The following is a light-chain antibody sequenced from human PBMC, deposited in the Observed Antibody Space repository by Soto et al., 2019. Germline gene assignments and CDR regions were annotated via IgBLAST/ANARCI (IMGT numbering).Light chain of an antibody. CDR2: GAS. Sequence: DIQMTQSPSSLSASVGDRVTITCRASQTITTYLNWYQQKPGKAPHLLIYGASSLQSGVPSRFTGSGSETDFTLTISSLQPEDFATYHCQQSHSTPWRFGQGTKVEIK. CDR3: QQSHSTPWR. J-gene: IGKJ1*01. CDR1: QTITTY. V-gene: IGKV1-39*01.